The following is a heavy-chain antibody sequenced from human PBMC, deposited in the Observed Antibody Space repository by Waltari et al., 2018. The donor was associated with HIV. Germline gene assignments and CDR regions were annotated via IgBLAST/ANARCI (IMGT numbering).Heavy chain of an antibody. V-gene: IGHV1-24*01. Sequence: QVQLVQSGAEVKKPGASVKVACKVSGYTVTELSMHWVRQAPGKGLEWMGGFDPEDGETIYAQKFQGRVTMTEDTSTDTAYMELSSLRSEDTAVYYCATSITMVRGAPRFDPWGQGTLVTVSS. CDR2: FDPEDGET. CDR1: GYTVTELS. J-gene: IGHJ5*02. D-gene: IGHD3-10*01. CDR3: ATSITMVRGAPRFDP.